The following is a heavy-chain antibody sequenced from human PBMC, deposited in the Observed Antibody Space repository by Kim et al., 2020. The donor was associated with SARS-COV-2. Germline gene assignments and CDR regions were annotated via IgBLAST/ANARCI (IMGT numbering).Heavy chain of an antibody. Sequence: GGSLRLSCAASGFTFSSYAMSWVRQAPGKGLEWVSVIYSGGSSTYYADSVKGRFTISRDNSKNTLYLQMNSLRAEDTAVYYCAKFRGYSSSWYGYYYYGMDVWGQGTTVTVSS. D-gene: IGHD6-13*01. CDR3: AKFRGYSSSWYGYYYYGMDV. CDR1: GFTFSSYA. V-gene: IGHV3-23*03. CDR2: IYSGGSST. J-gene: IGHJ6*02.